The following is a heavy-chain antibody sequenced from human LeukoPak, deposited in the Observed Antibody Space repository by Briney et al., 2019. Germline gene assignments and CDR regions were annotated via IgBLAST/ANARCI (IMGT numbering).Heavy chain of an antibody. V-gene: IGHV3-11*04. J-gene: IGHJ4*02. D-gene: IGHD4-17*01. CDR2: IARGTDII. Sequence: GGSLRLSCAASGFTFSDYYMSWIRQAPGKGLEWVSYIARGTDIIYYADSVRGRFTISRDSARNSLYLQMNSLRDEDTAVYYCARIIPSYGAIDYWGQGSLVTVSS. CDR1: GFTFSDYY. CDR3: ARIIPSYGAIDY.